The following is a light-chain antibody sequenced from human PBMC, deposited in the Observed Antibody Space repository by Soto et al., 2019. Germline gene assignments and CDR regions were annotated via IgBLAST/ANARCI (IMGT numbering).Light chain of an antibody. CDR1: QSISDY. Sequence: DIQMTQSPSSLSASVGDRVTITCRASQSISDYLNWYKQKPGEAPKLLIYAASSLQSGVPSRFSGSGSGTDFTLTISSLQPEDFATYYCQQSYSTPRTFGQGTKVDIK. CDR2: AAS. J-gene: IGKJ1*01. V-gene: IGKV1-39*01. CDR3: QQSYSTPRT.